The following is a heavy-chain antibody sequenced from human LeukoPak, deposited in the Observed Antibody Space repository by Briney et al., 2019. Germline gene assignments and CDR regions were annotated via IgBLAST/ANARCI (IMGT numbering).Heavy chain of an antibody. CDR1: GFTFSSHA. V-gene: IGHV3-48*01. Sequence: GGSLRLSCAASGFTFSSHAMNWVRQAPGKGLEWVSYISSSSSTIYYADSVKGRFTISRDNAKNSLYLQMNSLRAEDTAVYYCARDLIGWFGELYYGMDVWGQGTMVTVSS. CDR2: ISSSSSTI. D-gene: IGHD3-10*01. J-gene: IGHJ6*02. CDR3: ARDLIGWFGELYYGMDV.